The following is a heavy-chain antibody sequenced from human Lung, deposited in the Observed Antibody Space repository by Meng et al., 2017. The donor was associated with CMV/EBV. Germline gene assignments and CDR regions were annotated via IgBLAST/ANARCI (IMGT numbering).Heavy chain of an antibody. V-gene: IGHV3-23*01. J-gene: IGHJ5*02. CDR1: RFTFSNYG. Sequence: GGSLRLSCAASRFTFSNYGMSWVRQAPGKGLEWVSAISGSGDTTYYADSVRGRFTISRDISKNTLYLQMSGLRVDDTAIYYCTITWLVQLTWFDHWGKGNXVHGAS. CDR2: ISGSGDTT. D-gene: IGHD6-19*01. CDR3: TITWLVQLTWFDH.